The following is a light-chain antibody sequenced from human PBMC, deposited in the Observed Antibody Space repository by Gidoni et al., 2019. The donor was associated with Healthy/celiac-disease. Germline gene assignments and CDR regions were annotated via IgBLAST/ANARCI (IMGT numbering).Light chain of an antibody. Sequence: QSVLTQPPSASGTPGQRVTIPCSGSSSNIGSNTVNWYQQLPGTAPTLLIYSNNQRPSGVPDRFSGSKSGTSASLAISGLQSEDEADYYCAAWDDSLNGHVVFGGGTKLTVL. V-gene: IGLV1-44*01. CDR1: SSNIGSNT. CDR2: SNN. CDR3: AAWDDSLNGHVV. J-gene: IGLJ2*01.